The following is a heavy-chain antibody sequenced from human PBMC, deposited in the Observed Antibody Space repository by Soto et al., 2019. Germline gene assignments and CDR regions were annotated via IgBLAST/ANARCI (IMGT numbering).Heavy chain of an antibody. CDR2: IDPSDSYT. CDR3: ARGVVAALYYYGMDV. CDR1: GYSFTSYW. V-gene: IGHV5-10-1*01. J-gene: IGHJ6*02. D-gene: IGHD2-15*01. Sequence: GESLKISCKGSGYSFTSYWISWVRQMPGKGLEWMGRIDPSDSYTNYSPSFQGHVTISADKSISTAYLQWSSLKASDTAMYYCARGVVAALYYYGMDVGGQGTTVTVSS.